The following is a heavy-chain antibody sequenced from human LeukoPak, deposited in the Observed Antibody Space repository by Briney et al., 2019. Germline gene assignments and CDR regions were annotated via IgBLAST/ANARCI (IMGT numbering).Heavy chain of an antibody. CDR1: GGTFSSYA. V-gene: IGHV1-69*04. D-gene: IGHD3-10*01. CDR2: IIPFPGIA. CDR3: ARDRGITMVRGPTDNWFDP. Sequence: SVKVSCKASGGTFSSYAISWVRQAPGHGLEWMGRIIPFPGIANYAQKFQGRVTITADKSTSTAYMELSSLRSEDTAVYYCARDRGITMVRGPTDNWFDPWGQGTLVTVSS. J-gene: IGHJ5*02.